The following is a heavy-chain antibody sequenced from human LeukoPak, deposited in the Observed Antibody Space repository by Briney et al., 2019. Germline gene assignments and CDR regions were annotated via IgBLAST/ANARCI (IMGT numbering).Heavy chain of an antibody. D-gene: IGHD2-21*01. CDR3: ARDDCGDTCYPGGY. CDR2: INAGNGDT. CDR1: RYTFTKYV. V-gene: IGHV1-3*01. Sequence: ASVKVSCKASRYTFTKYVVHWVRQAPGQRPEWMGWINAGNGDTKYSQNFQDRVTITRDTSANTAYMELSSLTSEDTALYYCARDDCGDTCYPGGYWGQGTLVTVSS. J-gene: IGHJ4*02.